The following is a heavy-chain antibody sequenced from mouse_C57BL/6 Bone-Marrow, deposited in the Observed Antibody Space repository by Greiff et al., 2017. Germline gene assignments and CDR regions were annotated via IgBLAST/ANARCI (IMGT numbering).Heavy chain of an antibody. D-gene: IGHD1-1*01. CDR1: GFTFSSYG. Sequence: EVQGVESGGDLVKPGGSLKLSCAASGFTFSSYGMSWVRQTPDKRLEWVATISSGGSYTYYPDSVKGRFTISRDNAKNTLYLQMSSLKSEDTAMYYCARPDYGSSAAAMDYWGQGTSVTVSS. V-gene: IGHV5-6*01. CDR3: ARPDYGSSAAAMDY. J-gene: IGHJ4*01. CDR2: ISSGGSYT.